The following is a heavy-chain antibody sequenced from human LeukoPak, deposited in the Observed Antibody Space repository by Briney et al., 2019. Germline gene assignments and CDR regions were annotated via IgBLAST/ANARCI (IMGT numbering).Heavy chain of an antibody. CDR3: ARTDPYDSSGYCLDY. V-gene: IGHV3-66*01. D-gene: IGHD3-22*01. CDR1: GFTVSSNY. Sequence: GGSLRLSCAASGFTVSSNYMSWVRQAPGKGLEWVSVIYSGGSTYYADSVKGRFTISRDNSKNTLYLQTNSLRAEDTAVYYCARTDPYDSSGYCLDYWGQGTLVTVSS. J-gene: IGHJ4*02. CDR2: IYSGGST.